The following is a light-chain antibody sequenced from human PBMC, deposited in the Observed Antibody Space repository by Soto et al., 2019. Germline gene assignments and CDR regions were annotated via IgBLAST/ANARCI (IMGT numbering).Light chain of an antibody. CDR3: GTWDTSLDALYV. CDR2: DDS. CDR1: NIGSKS. Sequence: SYELTQPPSVSVAPRQTARITCGGNNIGSKSVHWYQQKPGQAPVLVVDDDSDRPSGIPERFSGSNSGNTATLTISRVEAGDEADYYCGTWDTSLDALYVFGTGTKVTVL. V-gene: IGLV3-21*02. J-gene: IGLJ1*01.